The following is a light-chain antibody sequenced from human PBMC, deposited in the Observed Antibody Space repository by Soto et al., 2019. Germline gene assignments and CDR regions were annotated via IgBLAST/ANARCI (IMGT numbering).Light chain of an antibody. CDR2: GAS. V-gene: IGKV3-20*01. CDR3: QQYGSSPS. J-gene: IGKJ5*01. CDR1: QSVSSGY. Sequence: EIVLRQTPGTLSLSRERTDTRCCRASQSVSSGYLAWYQQKPGQAPRLLIYGASSRATGIPDRFSGSGSGTESTLTISRLEPEDFAVYYCQQYGSSPSFGQGTRLEI.